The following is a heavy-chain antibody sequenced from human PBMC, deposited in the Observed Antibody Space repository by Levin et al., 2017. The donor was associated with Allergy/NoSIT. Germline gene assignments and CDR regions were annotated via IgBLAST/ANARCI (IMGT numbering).Heavy chain of an antibody. CDR3: ALYGSGTYLYAPFEY. CDR2: ISGSVGNT. V-gene: IGHV3-23*01. CDR1: GFTFSSYA. J-gene: IGHJ4*02. D-gene: IGHD3-10*01. Sequence: GGSLRLSCAASGFTFSSYAMSWVRQAPGKGLEWVSAISGSVGNTYYADSVKGRFTISRDSSKNTLYLQMNSLRAGDTAVYYCALYGSGTYLYAPFEYWGQGTLVTVSS.